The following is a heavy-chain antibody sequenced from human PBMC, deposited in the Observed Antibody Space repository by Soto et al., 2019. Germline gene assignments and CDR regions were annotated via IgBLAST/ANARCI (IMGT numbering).Heavy chain of an antibody. V-gene: IGHV4-4*02. D-gene: IGHD3-10*01. Sequence: SETLSLTCAVSGVSISSGNWWTWVRQSPQRGLEYIGEIFHDGTANYYPSFERRVAISVDTSKNQFSLKLTSVTAADTAVYFCARLVYDTRLNYMYFDFWGQGTLGTVSS. CDR1: GVSISSGNW. CDR2: IFHDGTA. CDR3: ARLVYDTRLNYMYFDF. J-gene: IGHJ4*02.